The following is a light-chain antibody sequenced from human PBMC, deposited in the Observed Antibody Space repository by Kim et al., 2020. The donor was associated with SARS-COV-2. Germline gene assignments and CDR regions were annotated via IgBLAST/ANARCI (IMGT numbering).Light chain of an antibody. J-gene: IGKJ4*01. Sequence: RLTQFPSSLSASVGGRVTITCRASEAITNYVAWFRQKPGRAPKSLIYATSTLQSGVPSRFSGSGSGTDFILTIDSLQPEDVATYYCQHYGRLPLTFGGGTKVDIK. CDR3: QHYGRLPLT. V-gene: IGKV1-16*01. CDR1: EAITNY. CDR2: ATS.